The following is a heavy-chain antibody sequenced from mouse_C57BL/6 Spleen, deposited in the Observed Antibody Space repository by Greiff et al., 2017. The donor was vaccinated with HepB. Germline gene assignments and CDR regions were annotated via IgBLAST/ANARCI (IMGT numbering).Heavy chain of an antibody. Sequence: DVKLVESGGGLVQPGGSLSLSCAASGFTFTDYYMSWVRQPPGKALEWLGFIRNKANGYTTEYSASVKGRFTISRDNSQSILYLQMNALRAEDSATYYCARYPYYFYFDYWGQGTTLTVSS. CDR3: ARYPYYFYFDY. CDR1: GFTFTDYY. CDR2: IRNKANGYTT. J-gene: IGHJ2*01. D-gene: IGHD2-10*01. V-gene: IGHV7-3*01.